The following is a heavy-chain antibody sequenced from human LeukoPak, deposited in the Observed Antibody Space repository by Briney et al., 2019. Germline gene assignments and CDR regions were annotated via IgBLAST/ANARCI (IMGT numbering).Heavy chain of an antibody. CDR1: GFTFSSYA. CDR2: ISGGGGST. D-gene: IGHD6-25*01. Sequence: GGSLRLSCAASGFTFSSYAMSWVRQAPGKGLEWVSAISGGGGSTYYADSVKGRFTISRDNSKNTLYLQMNSLRAEDTAVYYCAKAATTPIHYYYYYYMDVWGKGTTVTVSS. V-gene: IGHV3-23*01. J-gene: IGHJ6*03. CDR3: AKAATTPIHYYYYYYMDV.